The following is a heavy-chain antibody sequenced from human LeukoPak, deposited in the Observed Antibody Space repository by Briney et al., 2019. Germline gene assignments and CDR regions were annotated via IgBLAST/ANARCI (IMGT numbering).Heavy chain of an antibody. CDR2: IIPIFGTA. J-gene: IGHJ6*03. V-gene: IGHV1-69*05. Sequence: SVKVSCKASGGTFSSYAISWVRQAPGQGLEWMGGIIPIFGTANYAQKFQGRVTITTDESTSTAYMELSSLRSEDTAVYYCASQYSSSSLYYYYYYMDVWGKGTTVTVSS. CDR1: GGTFSSYA. D-gene: IGHD6-6*01. CDR3: ASQYSSSSLYYYYYYMDV.